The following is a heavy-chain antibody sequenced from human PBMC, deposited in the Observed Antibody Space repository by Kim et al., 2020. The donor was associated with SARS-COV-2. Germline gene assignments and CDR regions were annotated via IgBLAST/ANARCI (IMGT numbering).Heavy chain of an antibody. J-gene: IGHJ3*02. D-gene: IGHD5-12*01. CDR1: GYTFTGYY. Sequence: ASVKVSCKASGYTFTGYYLHWVRQAPGQGLEWMGRINPNSGGTDYAQKFQGRVIMTRDTSIITVYMDLSSLRSDDTAGYSCAGVGGYSGSKGAFDICGQG. CDR3: AGVGGYSGSKGAFDI. V-gene: IGHV1-2*06. CDR2: INPNSGGT.